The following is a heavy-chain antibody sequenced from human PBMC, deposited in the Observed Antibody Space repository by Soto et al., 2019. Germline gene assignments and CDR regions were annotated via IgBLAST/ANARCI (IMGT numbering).Heavy chain of an antibody. CDR2: ISAYNGNT. J-gene: IGHJ4*01. D-gene: IGHD2-2*01. CDR3: AREHLPSTYHIFDY. Sequence: ASVKVSCKASGYTFTTYGISWVRQAPGQGLEWMGWISAYNGNTHYAQKLQGRVTMTTDTSTSTAYVELRSLRSDDTAVYYCAREHLPSTYHIFDYWGHGTLVTVSS. CDR1: GYTFTTYG. V-gene: IGHV1-18*04.